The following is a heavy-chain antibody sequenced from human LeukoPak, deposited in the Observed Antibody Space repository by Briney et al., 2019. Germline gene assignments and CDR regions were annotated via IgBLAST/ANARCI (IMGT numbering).Heavy chain of an antibody. D-gene: IGHD3-10*01. J-gene: IGHJ5*02. CDR3: ARDGSGTWLDP. Sequence: ASVKVSCKGSGYSFTSYGISWVRQAPGQGLEWMGWINAFNGDTNHAQKFQGRVTMTTDTSTSTAYMELRSLRSDDTAVCYCARDGSGTWLDPWGQGTLVTVSS. CDR2: INAFNGDT. CDR1: GYSFTSYG. V-gene: IGHV1-18*01.